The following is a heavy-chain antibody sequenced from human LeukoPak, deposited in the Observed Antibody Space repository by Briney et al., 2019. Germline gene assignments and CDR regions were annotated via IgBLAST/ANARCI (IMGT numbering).Heavy chain of an antibody. CDR3: TTVPYYYDNSGYYHGVFDY. J-gene: IGHJ4*02. Sequence: GGSLRLSCAASGFTFSNAWMSWVRQAPGKGLEWVGRIKSKTDGGTTDYAAPVKGRFTISKDDSKNTLYLQMNSLKTEDTAVYYCTTVPYYYDNSGYYHGVFDYWGQGTLVTVSS. CDR1: GFTFSNAW. D-gene: IGHD3-22*01. V-gene: IGHV3-15*01. CDR2: IKSKTDGGTT.